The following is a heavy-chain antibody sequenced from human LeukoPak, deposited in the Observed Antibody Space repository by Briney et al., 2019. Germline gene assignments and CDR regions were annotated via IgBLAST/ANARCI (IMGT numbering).Heavy chain of an antibody. CDR3: ARGLYYDSSGYYYGAFDI. Sequence: GGSLRLSCAASGFTFSSYSMNWVRQAPGKGLEWVSYISSSSSTIYYADSVKGRFTISRDNAKNSLYLQMNSLRAEDTAVYYCARGLYYDSSGYYYGAFDIWGQGTMVTVSS. D-gene: IGHD3-22*01. CDR1: GFTFSSYS. CDR2: ISSSSSTI. J-gene: IGHJ3*02. V-gene: IGHV3-48*01.